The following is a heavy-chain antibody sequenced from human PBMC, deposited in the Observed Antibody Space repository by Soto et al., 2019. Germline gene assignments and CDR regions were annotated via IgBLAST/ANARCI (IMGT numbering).Heavy chain of an antibody. J-gene: IGHJ4*02. CDR2: INPIFNSA. D-gene: IGHD3-16*02. Sequence: QVQLVPSGAEVKRPGSSGKVSCKASGGTFNNYALSWVRQAPGQGLEWVGGINPIFNSAYYAQKFQGRVTITADDSTSTAYMELRSLRPDDTAVYYCAREVTVDRYYFDFWGQGTLVTVSS. CDR3: AREVTVDRYYFDF. CDR1: GGTFNNYA. V-gene: IGHV1-69*01.